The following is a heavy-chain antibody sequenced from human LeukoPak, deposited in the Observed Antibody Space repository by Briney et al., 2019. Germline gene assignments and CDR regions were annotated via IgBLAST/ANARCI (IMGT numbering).Heavy chain of an antibody. Sequence: GSLRLSCAASGFIFSSYSMSWVRQAPGKGLEWVSVITGGGKNTYYADSVKGRFTISKDNSKNTEYLQMNDLRVDDTAVYYCAKAASSSWPSYQYGMDVWGQGTTVTVSS. J-gene: IGHJ6*02. CDR2: ITGGGKNT. V-gene: IGHV3-23*01. D-gene: IGHD6-13*01. CDR1: GFIFSSYS. CDR3: AKAASSSWPSYQYGMDV.